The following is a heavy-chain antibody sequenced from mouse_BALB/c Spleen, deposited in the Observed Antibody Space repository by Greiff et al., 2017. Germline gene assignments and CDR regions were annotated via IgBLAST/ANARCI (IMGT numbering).Heavy chain of an antibody. Sequence: VQLQQSGPELVKPGASVKISCKASGYTFTDYNMHWVKQSHGKSLEWIGYIYPYNGGTGYNQKFKSKATLTVDNSSSTAYMELLSLTSEDSAVYYCARSYYYGSSYSWFAYWGQGTLVTVSA. CDR3: ARSYYYGSSYSWFAY. CDR2: IYPYNGGT. D-gene: IGHD1-1*01. V-gene: IGHV1S29*02. J-gene: IGHJ3*01. CDR1: GYTFTDYN.